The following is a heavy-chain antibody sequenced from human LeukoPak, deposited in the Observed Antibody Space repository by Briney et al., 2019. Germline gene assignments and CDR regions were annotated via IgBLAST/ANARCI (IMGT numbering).Heavy chain of an antibody. CDR3: ARGPRYSFY. D-gene: IGHD6-13*01. CDR2: IYIDGTT. Sequence: GGSLRLSCAASGFTFSSYAMSWVRQAPGKGLEWISVIYIDGTTYYADSVKGRFTISRDQANNTLYLQMNTLRDEDTAVYYCARGPRYSFYWGQGTLVSVSS. CDR1: GFTFSSYA. J-gene: IGHJ4*02. V-gene: IGHV3-23*03.